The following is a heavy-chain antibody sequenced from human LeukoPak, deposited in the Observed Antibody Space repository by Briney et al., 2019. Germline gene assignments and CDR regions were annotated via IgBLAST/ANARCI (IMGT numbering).Heavy chain of an antibody. J-gene: IGHJ3*02. CDR1: GCSISSSTYN. CDR2: IYYTGNT. V-gene: IGHV4-39*01. D-gene: IGHD3-22*01. CDR3: ARNGADSSGYYYRLAFDI. Sequence: SETLSLTCTVSGCSISSSTYNWAWNRQPPGKGLEWISNIYYTGNTYYNPSLKSRVTISVDRSNNHFSLKLTSVTSADTAVYCCARNGADSSGYYYRLAFDIWGQGTVVTVSS.